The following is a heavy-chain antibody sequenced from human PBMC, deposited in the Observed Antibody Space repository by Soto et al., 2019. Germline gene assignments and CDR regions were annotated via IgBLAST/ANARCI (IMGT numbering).Heavy chain of an antibody. CDR1: GGSISSGGYY. CDR2: IYYSGST. Sequence: SETLSLTCTVSGGSISSGGYYWSWIRQPPGKGLEWIGYIYYSGSTNYNPSLKSRVTISVDTSKNQFSLKLSSVTAADTAVYYCARRYGSAFDIWGQGTMVTVSS. V-gene: IGHV4-61*08. J-gene: IGHJ3*02. D-gene: IGHD3-10*01. CDR3: ARRYGSAFDI.